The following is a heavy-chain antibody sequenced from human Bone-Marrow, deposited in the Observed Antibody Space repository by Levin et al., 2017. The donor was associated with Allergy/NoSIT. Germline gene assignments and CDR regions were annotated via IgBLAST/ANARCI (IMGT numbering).Heavy chain of an antibody. CDR2: ISYDGSSQ. CDR1: GFTFSTYA. CDR3: AKVSDALTTNNYFAS. J-gene: IGHJ4*02. V-gene: IGHV3-30*18. D-gene: IGHD4-17*01. Sequence: GESLKISCAASGFTFSTYAMHWVRQAPAKGLEWVAFISYDGSSQFYADSVKGRFTISRDNSKDTLSLQMDSLRSEDTAVYYCAKVSDALTTNNYFASWGQGTLVTVSS.